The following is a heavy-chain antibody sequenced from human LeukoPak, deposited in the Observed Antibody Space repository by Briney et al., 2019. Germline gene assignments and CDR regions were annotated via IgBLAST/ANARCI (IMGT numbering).Heavy chain of an antibody. CDR2: IYDSGST. CDR1: GGSISSNNYF. Sequence: PSGTLSLTCTVSGGSISSNNYFWGWIRQPPGKGLEWIGSIYDSGSTYYNPSLKSRVTISVDTSKNQFSLKLNSVTAADTAMYYCQSRFLEWLLDYWGQGTLVTVSS. CDR3: QSRFLEWLLDY. J-gene: IGHJ4*02. V-gene: IGHV4-39*01. D-gene: IGHD3-3*01.